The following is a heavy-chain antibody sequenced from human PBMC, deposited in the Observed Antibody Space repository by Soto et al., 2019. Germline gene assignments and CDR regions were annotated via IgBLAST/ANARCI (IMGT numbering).Heavy chain of an antibody. D-gene: IGHD2-15*01. CDR3: TTGSVEGV. Sequence: EVQLVESGGGLVKPGGSRRLSCAASGFSFSNAWMNWVRQAPGKGLEWVGRIKRKIDGEATDYAGPVKGRFTVFRDDSKSALYLQMNSLKCDDTAVYYCTTGSVEGVWGQGTTVTVS. CDR1: GFSFSNAW. CDR2: IKRKIDGEAT. V-gene: IGHV3-15*07. J-gene: IGHJ6*02.